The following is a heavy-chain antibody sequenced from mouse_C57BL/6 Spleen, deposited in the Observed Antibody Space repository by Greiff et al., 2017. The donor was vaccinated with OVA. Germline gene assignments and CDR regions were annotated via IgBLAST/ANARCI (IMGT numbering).Heavy chain of an antibody. J-gene: IGHJ3*01. CDR1: GFTFSDYG. CDR2: ISNLAYSI. CDR3: ARPVYDGYYNFAY. D-gene: IGHD2-3*01. V-gene: IGHV5-15*01. Sequence: EVKLVESGGGLVQPGGSHKLSCSASGFTFSDYGMAWVRQAPRKGPEWVAFISNLAYSIYYADTVTGRFTISRENAKNTLYLEMSSLRSEDTAMYYCARPVYDGYYNFAYWGQGTLVTVSA.